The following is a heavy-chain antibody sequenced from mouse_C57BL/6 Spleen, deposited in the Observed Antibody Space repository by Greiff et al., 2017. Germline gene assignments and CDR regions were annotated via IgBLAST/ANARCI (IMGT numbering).Heavy chain of an antibody. CDR1: GFTFTDYY. V-gene: IGHV7-3*01. Sequence: EVQRVESGGGLVQPGGSLSLSCAASGFTFTDYYMSWVRQPPGKALEWLGFIRNKANGYTTEYSAPVKGRFTISRDNSQSILYLQMNALRAEDSATYYCARYGDFDYWGQGTTLTVSS. CDR2: IRNKANGYTT. J-gene: IGHJ2*01. CDR3: ARYGDFDY.